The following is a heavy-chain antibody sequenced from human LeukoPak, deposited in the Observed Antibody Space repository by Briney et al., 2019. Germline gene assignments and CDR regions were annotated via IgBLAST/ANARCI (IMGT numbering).Heavy chain of an antibody. J-gene: IGHJ4*02. CDR3: IWNNAGDY. Sequence: GGSLRLSCAASGFTFSNAWMSWVRQAPGKGLELVGRIKSNADHGTTDYAAPVQGRFTISRDDSKNTLYPQMNSLKTEDTAVYYCIWNNAGDYWGQGTLVTVSS. CDR2: IKSNADHGTT. V-gene: IGHV3-15*01. CDR1: GFTFSNAW. D-gene: IGHD1/OR15-1a*01.